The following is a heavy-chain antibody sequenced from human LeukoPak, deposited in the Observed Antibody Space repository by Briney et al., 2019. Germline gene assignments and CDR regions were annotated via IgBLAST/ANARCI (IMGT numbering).Heavy chain of an antibody. J-gene: IGHJ4*02. D-gene: IGHD2-2*02. V-gene: IGHV3-9*01. Sequence: PGRSLGLSCAASGFTFDDYAMHWVRQAPGKGLEWVSGISWNSGSIGYADSVKGRFTISRDNAKNSLYLQMNSLRAEDTALYYCAKDMPLGIVVVPAAIRNYKSLTPPYYFDYWGQGTLVTVSS. CDR1: GFTFDDYA. CDR2: ISWNSGSI. CDR3: AKDMPLGIVVVPAAIRNYKSLTPPYYFDY.